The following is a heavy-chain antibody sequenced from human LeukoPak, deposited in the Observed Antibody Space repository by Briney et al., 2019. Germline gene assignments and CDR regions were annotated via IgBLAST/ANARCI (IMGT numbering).Heavy chain of an antibody. D-gene: IGHD6-13*01. CDR1: GGSFSSYY. J-gene: IGHJ6*03. V-gene: IGHV4-39*07. CDR3: ARVPLPGYSSSWLAYYYYMDV. CDR2: IYYSGST. Sequence: SETLSLTCAVYGGSFSSYYWGWIRQPPGKGLEWIGSIYYSGSTYYNPSLKSRVTISVDTSKNQFSLKLSSVTAADTAVYYCARVPLPGYSSSWLAYYYYMDVWGKGTTVTVSS.